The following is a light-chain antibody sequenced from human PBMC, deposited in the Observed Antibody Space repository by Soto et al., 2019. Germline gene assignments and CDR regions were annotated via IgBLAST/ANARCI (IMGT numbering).Light chain of an antibody. V-gene: IGKV1-6*01. CDR3: LQDYNNPWT. CDR2: AAS. Sequence: AIQMTQSPASLSASVRDRVTVTCRASQGIRNDLGWYQQKPGKAPKLLIYAASSLQSGVPSRFSGSGSGTDFTLTISSLQPEDFATYYCLQDYNNPWTFGQGTKVDIK. CDR1: QGIRND. J-gene: IGKJ1*01.